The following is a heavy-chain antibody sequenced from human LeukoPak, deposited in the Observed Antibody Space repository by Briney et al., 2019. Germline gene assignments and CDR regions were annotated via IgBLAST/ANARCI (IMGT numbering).Heavy chain of an antibody. CDR3: AKDLIVSGTATILDY. J-gene: IGHJ4*02. Sequence: LAGGSLRLSCAASGFTFSNYGMHWVRQAPGKGLEWVAVISYDASYKNYADSVKGRFTISRDNSKNTLFLQMNSLRAEDTAVYFCAKDLIVSGTATILDYWGQGTLVTVSS. V-gene: IGHV3-30*18. CDR2: ISYDASYK. CDR1: GFTFSNYG. D-gene: IGHD5-24*01.